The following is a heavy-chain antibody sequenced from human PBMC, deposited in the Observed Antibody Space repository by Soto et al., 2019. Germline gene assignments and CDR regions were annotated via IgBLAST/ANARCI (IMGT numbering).Heavy chain of an antibody. Sequence: TSETLSLTCTVSGGSISSGDYYWSWIRQPPGKGLEWIGYIYYSGSTYYNPSLKSRVTISVDTSKNQFSLKLSSVTAADTAVYYCAREGGAYCSSTSCRIDYWGQGTLVTVSS. CDR3: AREGGAYCSSTSCRIDY. CDR1: GGSISSGDYY. CDR2: IYYSGST. D-gene: IGHD2-2*01. J-gene: IGHJ4*02. V-gene: IGHV4-30-4*01.